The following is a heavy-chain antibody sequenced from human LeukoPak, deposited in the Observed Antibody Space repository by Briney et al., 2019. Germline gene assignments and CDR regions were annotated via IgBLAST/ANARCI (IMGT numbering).Heavy chain of an antibody. CDR1: GFTFSSYE. Sequence: PGGSLRLSCAASGFTFSSYEMNWVRQAPGKGLEWVSYISSSGSTIYYADSVKGRFTISRDNAKNLVYLQMNNLRVEDTAFYYCARDTAPTMGWFDPWGQGTLVTVS. D-gene: IGHD3-16*01. V-gene: IGHV3-48*03. CDR2: ISSSGSTI. CDR3: ARDTAPTMGWFDP. J-gene: IGHJ5*02.